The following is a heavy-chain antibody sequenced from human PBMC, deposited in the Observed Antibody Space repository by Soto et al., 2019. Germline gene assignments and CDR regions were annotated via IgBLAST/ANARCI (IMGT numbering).Heavy chain of an antibody. CDR2: INHSGSI. J-gene: IGHJ6*02. Sequence: PSETLSLTCAVYGGSFSGYYWSWIRQPPGKGLEWIGEINHSGSINYNPSLKSRVTISVDTSKNQFSLKLSSVTAADTAVYYCARDLWGYCGTDCYPLDVWGQGTTVTVSS. CDR3: ARDLWGYCGTDCYPLDV. CDR1: GGSFSGYY. V-gene: IGHV4-34*01. D-gene: IGHD2-21*02.